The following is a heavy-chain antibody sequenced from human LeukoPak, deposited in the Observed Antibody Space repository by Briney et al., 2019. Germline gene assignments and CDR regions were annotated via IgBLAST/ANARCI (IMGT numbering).Heavy chain of an antibody. D-gene: IGHD6-19*01. CDR3: ARDRGSSGWYNWFDP. CDR1: GGSISSSSYY. J-gene: IGHJ5*02. Sequence: SSETLSLTCTVSGGSISSSSYYWGWLRQPPGKGLEWIESIYYSGSTYYNPSLKSRVTISVDTSKNQFSLKLSSVTAADTAVYYCARDRGSSGWYNWFDPWGQGTLVTVSS. CDR2: IYYSGST. V-gene: IGHV4-39*07.